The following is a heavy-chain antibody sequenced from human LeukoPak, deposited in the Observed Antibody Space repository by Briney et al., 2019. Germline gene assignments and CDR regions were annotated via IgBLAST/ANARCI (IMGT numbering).Heavy chain of an antibody. V-gene: IGHV3-23*01. CDR1: GFTFSIFA. Sequence: GGSLRLSCAASGFTFSIFAMTWVRQAPGKGLEWVSAISGSSGSTYYADSVKGRFTISRDNSRNTVYLQMNSLRAEDTAVYYCAKGYTYDAFDIWGQGTMVTVSS. D-gene: IGHD1-1*01. J-gene: IGHJ3*02. CDR2: ISGSSGST. CDR3: AKGYTYDAFDI.